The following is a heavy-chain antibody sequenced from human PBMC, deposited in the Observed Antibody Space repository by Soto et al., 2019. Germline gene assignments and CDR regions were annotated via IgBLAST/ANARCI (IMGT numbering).Heavy chain of an antibody. J-gene: IGHJ4*02. CDR3: FLSRLQKWLALEY. CDR2: ISSSSSYI. V-gene: IGHV3-21*01. Sequence: GGSLRLSCAASGFTFSSYSMNWVRQAPGKGLEWVSSISSSSSYIYYADSVKGRFTISRDNAKNSLYLQMNSLRAEDTAVYYCFLSRLQKWLALEYWGQGTLVTVSS. CDR1: GFTFSSYS. D-gene: IGHD6-19*01.